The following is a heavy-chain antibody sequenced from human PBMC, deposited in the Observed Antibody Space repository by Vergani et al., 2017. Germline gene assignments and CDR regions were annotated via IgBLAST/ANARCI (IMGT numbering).Heavy chain of an antibody. CDR1: GYTFTSYD. CDR3: ARNGGIAARRQRFLRPNWFDP. CDR2: MNPNSGNT. D-gene: IGHD6-6*01. Sequence: QVQLVQSGAEVKKPGASVTVSCKASGYTFTSYDINWVRQATGQGLEWMGWMNPNSGNTGYAHKFKGRVTMTRNTSISTAYMELSSLRSEDTAVYYCARNGGIAARRQRFLRPNWFDPWGQGTLVTVSS. V-gene: IGHV1-8*01. J-gene: IGHJ5*02.